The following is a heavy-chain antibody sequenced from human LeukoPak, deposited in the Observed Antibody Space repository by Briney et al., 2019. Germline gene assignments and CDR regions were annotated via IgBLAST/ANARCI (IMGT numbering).Heavy chain of an antibody. V-gene: IGHV3-21*01. CDR1: GFNFSSYS. CDR3: ARGPQGLDWLPFFDP. Sequence: GGSLRLSCSASGFNFSSYSLNWVGQAPGKGLEWVSSISISSSYIYYADSVKGRFTISRDNAKNSLYLQMNSLRAEDTAVYYCARGPQGLDWLPFFDPWGQGTLVTVSS. CDR2: ISISSSYI. J-gene: IGHJ5*02. D-gene: IGHD3/OR15-3a*01.